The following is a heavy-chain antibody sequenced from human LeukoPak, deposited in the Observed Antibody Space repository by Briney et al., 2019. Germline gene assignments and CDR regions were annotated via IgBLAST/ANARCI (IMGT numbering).Heavy chain of an antibody. CDR3: ASIDYGDTGSVY. CDR1: GFTFDDYA. Sequence: PGGSLRLSCAASGFTFDDYAMHWVRQAPGKGLEWVSGISWNSGSIGYADSVKGRFTISRDNAKNSLYLQMNSLRAEDTAVYYCASIDYGDTGSVYWGQGTLVTVSS. V-gene: IGHV3-9*01. J-gene: IGHJ4*02. CDR2: ISWNSGSI. D-gene: IGHD4-17*01.